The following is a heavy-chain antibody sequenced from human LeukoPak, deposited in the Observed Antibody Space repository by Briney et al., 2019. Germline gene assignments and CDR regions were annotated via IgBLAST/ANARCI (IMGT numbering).Heavy chain of an antibody. D-gene: IGHD2-2*01. CDR1: GYTFTSYG. J-gene: IGHJ5*02. V-gene: IGHV1-2*02. CDR3: ASGPTTRYNWFDP. Sequence: ASVKVSCKASGYTFTSYGISWVRQAPGQGLEWMGWINPNSGDTNYAQKFQGRVTMTRDTSISTAYMELSRLRSDDTAVYYCASGPTTRYNWFDPWGQGTLVTVSS. CDR2: INPNSGDT.